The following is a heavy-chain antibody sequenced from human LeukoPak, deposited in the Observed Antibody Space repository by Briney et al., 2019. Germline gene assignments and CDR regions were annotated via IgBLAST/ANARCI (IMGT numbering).Heavy chain of an antibody. V-gene: IGHV4-61*05. J-gene: IGHJ4*02. D-gene: IGHD3-16*01. CDR1: GGSISSSSYY. CDR2: IYYSGST. Sequence: SETLSLTCTVSGGSISSSSYYWGWIRQPPGKGLEWIGYIYYSGSTNYNPSLKSRVTISVDTSKNQFSLKLSSVTAADTAVYYCARGGHDYGDYWGQGTLVTVSS. CDR3: ARGGHDYGDY.